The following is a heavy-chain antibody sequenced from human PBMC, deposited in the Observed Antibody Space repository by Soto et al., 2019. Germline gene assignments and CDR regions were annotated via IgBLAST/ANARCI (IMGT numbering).Heavy chain of an antibody. CDR3: ARDDPRYCSSTSCKLGFDP. Sequence: GESLKICCNCSGYSFTSYWISWGRQMPGKGLEWMGRIDPSDSYTNYSPSFQGHVTISADKSISTAYLQWSSLKASDTAMYYCARDDPRYCSSTSCKLGFDPWGQGTLVTVSS. CDR2: IDPSDSYT. CDR1: GYSFTSYW. J-gene: IGHJ5*02. D-gene: IGHD2-2*01. V-gene: IGHV5-10-1*01.